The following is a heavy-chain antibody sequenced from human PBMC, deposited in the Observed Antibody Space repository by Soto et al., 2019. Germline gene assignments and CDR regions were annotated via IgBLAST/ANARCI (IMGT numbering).Heavy chain of an antibody. CDR3: ARGGGIEVVVAATGDWFDP. CDR2: ISAYNGNT. CDR1: GYTFTSYG. Sequence: QVQLVQSGAEVKKPGASVKVSCKASGYTFTSYGISWVRQAPGQGLEWMGWISAYNGNTNYAQKLQGRVTMTTDTXXSXAXXELRSLRSDDTAVYYCARGGGIEVVVAATGDWFDPWGQGTLVTVSS. V-gene: IGHV1-18*01. D-gene: IGHD2-15*01. J-gene: IGHJ5*02.